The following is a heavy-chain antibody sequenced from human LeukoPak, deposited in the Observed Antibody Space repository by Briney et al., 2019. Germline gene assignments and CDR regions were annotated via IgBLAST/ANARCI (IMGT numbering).Heavy chain of an antibody. J-gene: IGHJ1*01. V-gene: IGHV4-39*07. CDR2: IYYSGST. CDR1: GGSISSSSYY. D-gene: IGHD6-13*01. CDR3: ARGRYSRSWYISEYFQH. Sequence: SETLSLTGTVSGGSISSSSYYWGGIRQPPGKGLEWIGSIYYSGSTYYNPSLKSRVTISADTSKNQFSLTLSSVTAADTAVYYCARGRYSRSWYISEYFQHWGQGTLVTVSS.